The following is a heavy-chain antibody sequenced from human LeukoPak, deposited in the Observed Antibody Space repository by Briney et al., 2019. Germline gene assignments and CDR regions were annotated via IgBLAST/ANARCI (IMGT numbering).Heavy chain of an antibody. J-gene: IGHJ6*02. CDR3: ARGDSLYHIAMDV. D-gene: IGHD3-16*02. Sequence: ASVKVSCKSSGYTFSNYGVTWVRQAPGQGLEWMGWISIYNGNTKYAQKFQGRITMTTDTSTSTTYMELRRLRFDDTAMYYCARGDSLYHIAMDVWGQGTSVTVSS. CDR2: ISIYNGNT. CDR1: GYTFSNYG. V-gene: IGHV1-18*01.